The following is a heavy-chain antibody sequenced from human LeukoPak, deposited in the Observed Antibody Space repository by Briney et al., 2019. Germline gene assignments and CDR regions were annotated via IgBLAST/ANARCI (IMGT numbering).Heavy chain of an antibody. Sequence: GESLKISCKGSGYSFTNHWIAWVRQMPGKGLGWVGIIFPGDSDTRYSPSFQGQVTISADKSIHTAYLQWSYLKASDTAMYYCARRASYGLGDDYWGQGTLVTVSS. V-gene: IGHV5-51*01. CDR2: IFPGDSDT. CDR1: GYSFTNHW. D-gene: IGHD3-3*01. CDR3: ARRASYGLGDDY. J-gene: IGHJ4*02.